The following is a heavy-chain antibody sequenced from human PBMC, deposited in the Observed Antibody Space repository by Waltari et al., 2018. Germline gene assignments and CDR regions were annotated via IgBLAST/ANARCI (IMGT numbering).Heavy chain of an antibody. CDR3: ATAGRLIAVAGHYYMDV. Sequence: EVQLVQSGAEVKKPGATVKISCKASGYTFTDYYMHWVQQAPGKGLEWMGRVDPEDGETIYAEKFQGRVTITADTSTDTAYMELSSLRSEDTAVYYCATAGRLIAVAGHYYMDVWGQGTTVTVSS. D-gene: IGHD6-19*01. V-gene: IGHV1-69-2*01. CDR1: GYTFTDYY. CDR2: VDPEDGET. J-gene: IGHJ6*03.